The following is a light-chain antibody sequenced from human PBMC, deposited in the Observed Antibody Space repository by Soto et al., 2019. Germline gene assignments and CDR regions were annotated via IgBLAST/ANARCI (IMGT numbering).Light chain of an antibody. CDR3: LLSYTVTHVV. CDR1: TGAVTSGHY. Sequence: QAVVTQEPSLTVSPGGTVTLTCGSSTGAVTSGHYPYWFQQKPGQAPKTLISDATNKHSWTPGRFSGSLLGGKATLTLSGAQPEDEAVYYCLLSYTVTHVVFGGGTKL. V-gene: IGLV7-46*01. CDR2: DAT. J-gene: IGLJ2*01.